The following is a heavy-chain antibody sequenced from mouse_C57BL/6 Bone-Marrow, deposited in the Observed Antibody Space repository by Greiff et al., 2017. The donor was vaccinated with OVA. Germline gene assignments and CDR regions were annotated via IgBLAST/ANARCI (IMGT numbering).Heavy chain of an antibody. CDR1: GYTFTSYW. Sequence: QVQLKQPGAELVRPGTSVKLSCKASGYTFTSYWMHWVKQRPGQGLEWIGVIDPSDSYTNYNQKFKGKATLTVDTSSSTAYMQLSSLTSEDSAVYYCARITYWYFDVWGTGTTVTVSS. V-gene: IGHV1-59*01. D-gene: IGHD1-3*01. J-gene: IGHJ1*03. CDR3: ARITYWYFDV. CDR2: IDPSDSYT.